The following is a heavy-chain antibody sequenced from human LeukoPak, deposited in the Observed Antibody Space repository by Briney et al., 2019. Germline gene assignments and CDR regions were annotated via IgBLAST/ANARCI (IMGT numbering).Heavy chain of an antibody. V-gene: IGHV4-61*02. CDR2: IYTSGST. D-gene: IGHD6-6*01. CDR3: ARPSSGYFDY. CDR1: GGSISSGSYY. J-gene: IGHJ4*02. Sequence: PSETLSLTCTVSGGSISSGSYYWSWIRQPAGKGLEWIGRIYTSGSTNYNPSLKSRVTISVDTSKNQFSLKLSSVTAADTAVYYCARPSSGYFDYWGQGTLVTVSS.